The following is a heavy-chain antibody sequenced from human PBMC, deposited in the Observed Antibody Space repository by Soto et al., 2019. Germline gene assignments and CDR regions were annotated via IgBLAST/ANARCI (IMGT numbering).Heavy chain of an antibody. J-gene: IGHJ4*02. D-gene: IGHD3-22*01. CDR3: ARDEGYSDSSGYYDY. CDR1: GYTFTNYA. CDR2: INAGNGNT. Sequence: QVQLVQSGAEEKKPGASVKVSCKASGYTFTNYAIHWVRQAPGQRLEWMGWINAGNGNTRYSQKFQGRVTMTRDTSASTAYMELSSLRSEDTALYYCARDEGYSDSSGYYDYWGQGALVTVSS. V-gene: IGHV1-3*05.